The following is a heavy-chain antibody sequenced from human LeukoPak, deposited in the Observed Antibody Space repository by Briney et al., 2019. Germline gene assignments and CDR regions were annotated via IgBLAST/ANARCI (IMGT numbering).Heavy chain of an antibody. Sequence: GGSPRLSCAASGFTFSGSAMHWVRQASGKGLEWVGRIRSKANSYATAYAASVKGRFTISRDDSKNTAYLQMNSLKTEDTAVYYCTSPVLLWFGELSLQDANYYYYGMDVWGKGTTVTVSS. V-gene: IGHV3-73*01. J-gene: IGHJ6*04. CDR2: IRSKANSYAT. D-gene: IGHD3-10*01. CDR1: GFTFSGSA. CDR3: TSPVLLWFGELSLQDANYYYYGMDV.